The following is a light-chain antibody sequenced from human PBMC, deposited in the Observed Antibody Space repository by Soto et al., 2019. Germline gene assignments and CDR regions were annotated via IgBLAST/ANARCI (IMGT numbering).Light chain of an antibody. J-gene: IGLJ1*01. CDR3: SSYAGINNFGV. Sequence: QSVLTQHPSASGSPGQSGTISCTGTSSDVGGYNYVSWYQQHPGKAPKLMIYEVSKRPSGVPDRFSGSKSGNTASLTVSGLQAEDEADYYCSSYAGINNFGVFGTGTKVTVL. V-gene: IGLV2-8*01. CDR2: EVS. CDR1: SSDVGGYNY.